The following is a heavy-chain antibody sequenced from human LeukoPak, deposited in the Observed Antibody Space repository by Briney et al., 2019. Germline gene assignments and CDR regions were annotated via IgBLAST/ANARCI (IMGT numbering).Heavy chain of an antibody. CDR2: IHSDGSST. CDR1: GFTFSSNW. V-gene: IGHV3-74*01. Sequence: GGSLRLSCAASGFTFSSNWMHWVRQAPGKGLVWVSRIHSDGSSTSYADSVKGRFTISRDNAKNTLYMQMNSLRAEDTAVYFCARDFAGYNDHWGQGTLVTVSS. CDR3: ARDFAGYNDH. J-gene: IGHJ4*02. D-gene: IGHD5-24*01.